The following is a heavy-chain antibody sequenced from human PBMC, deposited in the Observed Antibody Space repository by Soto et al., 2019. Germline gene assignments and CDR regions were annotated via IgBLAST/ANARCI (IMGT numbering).Heavy chain of an antibody. J-gene: IGHJ6*02. CDR3: VRQGIDYLHGLVDV. Sequence: QVQVQQSGPGLVKPSETLSLTCTVSSGPSRSHNWGWIRQPPGRGLEWIGYVYYTGDTSYNPSLKSRVTISADPSTNHISLTLRSVTAADTAVYYCVRQGIDYLHGLVDVWGQGNTVSVSS. CDR1: SGPSRSHN. CDR2: VYYTGDT. V-gene: IGHV4-59*08. D-gene: IGHD5-12*01.